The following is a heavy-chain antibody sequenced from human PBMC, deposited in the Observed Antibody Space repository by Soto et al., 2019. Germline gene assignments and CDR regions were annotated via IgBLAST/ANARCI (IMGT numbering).Heavy chain of an antibody. Sequence: QVQLVQSGAEVKKPGSSVKVSCKASGGTFSSYAISWVRQAPGQGLEWMGGIIPIFGTANYAQKFQGRVTITADESTSTAYMELSSLRSEDTAVYYCARVPYSSSASYYYDYGMDVWGQGTTVTVSS. V-gene: IGHV1-69*01. CDR1: GGTFSSYA. CDR3: ARVPYSSSASYYYDYGMDV. J-gene: IGHJ6*02. CDR2: IIPIFGTA. D-gene: IGHD6-6*01.